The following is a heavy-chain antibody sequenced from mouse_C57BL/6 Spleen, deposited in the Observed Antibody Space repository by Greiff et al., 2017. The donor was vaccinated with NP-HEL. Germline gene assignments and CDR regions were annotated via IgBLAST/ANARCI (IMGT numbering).Heavy chain of an antibody. J-gene: IGHJ3*01. CDR3: ARSGGFAY. Sequence: QVQLQQSGAELVRPGTSVKVSCKASGYAFTNYLIEWVKQRPGQGLEWIGVINPGSGGTNFTEKFKGKATLTADKSSSTAYMQLSSLTSEDSAVYFCARSGGFAYWGQGTLVTVSA. D-gene: IGHD3-1*01. CDR2: INPGSGGT. V-gene: IGHV1-54*01. CDR1: GYAFTNYL.